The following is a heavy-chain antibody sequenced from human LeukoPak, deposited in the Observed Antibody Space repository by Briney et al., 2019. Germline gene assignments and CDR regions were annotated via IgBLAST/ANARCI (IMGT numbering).Heavy chain of an antibody. CDR2: IKEDGGEK. J-gene: IGHJ4*02. V-gene: IGHV3-7*01. CDR1: GFTFSNYW. CDR3: VRDRGYCSGGTCYALWDY. D-gene: IGHD2-15*01. Sequence: GGSLRLSCAASGFTFSNYWMTWVRQAPGKGLEWVAHIKEDGGEKHYVDPVKGRLTISRDNAKNSLYLQMNSLRAEDTAMYYCVRDRGYCSGGTCYALWDYWGQGTLVTASS.